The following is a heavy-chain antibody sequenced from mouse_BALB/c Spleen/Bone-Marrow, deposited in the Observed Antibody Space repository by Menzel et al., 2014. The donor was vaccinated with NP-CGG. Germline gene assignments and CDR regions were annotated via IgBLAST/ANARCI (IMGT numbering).Heavy chain of an antibody. CDR1: GISITTENYR. CDR3: ARELYYFDY. V-gene: IGHV3-5*02. J-gene: IGHJ2*01. Sequence: DVKLQESGPGLVKPSQTVSLTCTVTGISITTENYRWSWIRQFPGNKLEWIGYIYYSGTITYNPSLTSRTTITRDTSKNQFFLEMNSLTAEDTATYYCARELYYFDYWGQGTTLTVSS. CDR2: IYYSGTI.